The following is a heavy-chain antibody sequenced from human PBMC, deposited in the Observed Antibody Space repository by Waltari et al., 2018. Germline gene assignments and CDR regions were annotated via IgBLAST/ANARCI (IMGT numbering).Heavy chain of an antibody. J-gene: IGHJ4*02. V-gene: IGHV4-39*07. D-gene: IGHD5-12*01. CDR2: IYYSGRT. CDR3: ARGRRDGYNFYYVDY. Sequence: QLQLQESGPGLVKPSETLSLTFTVSGGSIISSSYYWGWIRQPPGKGLEWIGSIYYSGRTYYNPDLKSRGNRSGDTSKKQFSLKRSAVTAADTAVYYCARGRRDGYNFYYVDYWGQGTLGTVSS. CDR1: GGSIISSSYY.